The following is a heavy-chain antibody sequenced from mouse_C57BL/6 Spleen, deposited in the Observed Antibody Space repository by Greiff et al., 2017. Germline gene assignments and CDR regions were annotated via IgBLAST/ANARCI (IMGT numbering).Heavy chain of an antibody. V-gene: IGHV3-8*01. J-gene: IGHJ4*01. CDR1: GYSITSDY. D-gene: IGHD2-5*01. CDR2: ISYSGST. Sequence: EVKLVESGPGLAKPSQTLSLTCSVTGYSITSDYWNWIRKFPGNKLEYMGYISYSGSTYYNPSLKSRISITRDTSKNQYYLQLNSVTTEDTATYYCARSPYSNLYYYAMDYWGQGTSVTVSS. CDR3: ARSPYSNLYYYAMDY.